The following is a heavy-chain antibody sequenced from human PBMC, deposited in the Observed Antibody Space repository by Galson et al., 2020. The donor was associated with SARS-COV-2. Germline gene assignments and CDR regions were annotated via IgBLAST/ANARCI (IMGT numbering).Heavy chain of an antibody. V-gene: IGHV1-24*01. D-gene: IGHD2-15*01. CDR2: FDPEDGET. CDR1: GYTLPELS. J-gene: IGHJ5*02. Sequence: ASVTVSCKVSGYTLPELSMHWVRQAPGKGLEWMGGFDPEDGETIYAQKFQGRVTMTEDTSTDTAYMELSSLRSEDTAVYYCATAPPYCSGGSCYSTWFDPWGQGTLVTVSS. CDR3: ATAPPYCSGGSCYSTWFDP.